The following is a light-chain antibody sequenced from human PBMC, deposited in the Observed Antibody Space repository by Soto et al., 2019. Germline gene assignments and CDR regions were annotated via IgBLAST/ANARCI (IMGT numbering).Light chain of an antibody. CDR2: GTS. CDR1: QSVSSSY. Sequence: EIVLTQSPGALSLSPGERATLSCRASQSVSSSYLAWYQQKPGQAPRLLIYGTSIRATGIPARFSASGSGTEFTLTINSLQSEDFAVYYCQQCNDWPLTFGGGTRLEIK. J-gene: IGKJ5*01. V-gene: IGKV3-15*01. CDR3: QQCNDWPLT.